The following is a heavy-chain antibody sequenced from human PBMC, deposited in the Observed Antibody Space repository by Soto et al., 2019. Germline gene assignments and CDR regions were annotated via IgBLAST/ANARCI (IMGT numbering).Heavy chain of an antibody. CDR1: GFTVSSNY. Sequence: PGGSLRLSCAASGFTVSSNYMSWVRQAPGKGLEWVSVIYSGGSTYYADSVKGRFTISRDNSKNTLYLQMNSLRAEDTAVYYCATQGGGYYYDSSGPNQYYYYCMDVWGQGTTVTVSS. J-gene: IGHJ6*02. D-gene: IGHD3-22*01. CDR2: IYSGGST. CDR3: ATQGGGYYYDSSGPNQYYYYCMDV. V-gene: IGHV3-53*01.